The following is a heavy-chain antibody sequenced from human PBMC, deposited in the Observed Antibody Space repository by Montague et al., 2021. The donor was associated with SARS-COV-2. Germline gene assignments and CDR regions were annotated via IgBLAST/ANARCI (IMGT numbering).Heavy chain of an antibody. CDR2: IDXDDYK. D-gene: IGHD4-17*01. J-gene: IGHJ3*02. CDR3: ARILATVNAFDI. CDR1: GFSLSTSGMC. V-gene: IGHV2-70*11. Sequence: VKPTQTLTLTCTFSGFSLSTSGMCVSWIRQPPGKALEWLARIDXDDYKYYSTSLKTRLTISKDTSKNQVVLTMTNMDPVDTATYYCARILATVNAFDIWGQGTMVTVSS.